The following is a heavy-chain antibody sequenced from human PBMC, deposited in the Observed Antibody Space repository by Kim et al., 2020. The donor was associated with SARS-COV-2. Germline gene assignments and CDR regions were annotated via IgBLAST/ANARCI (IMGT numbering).Heavy chain of an antibody. J-gene: IGHJ4*02. Sequence: GGSLRLSCAASGFTFGSTWMAWVRQAPGKGLDWVANIDRNGREKNYVESATARFTISRDNAKNSLALQMNSLRAEDTAVYYCVKGWGSGGPFANRGQGTLVTVSS. CDR3: VKGWGSGGPFAN. CDR1: GFTFGSTW. V-gene: IGHV3-7*01. D-gene: IGHD6-19*01. CDR2: IDRNGREK.